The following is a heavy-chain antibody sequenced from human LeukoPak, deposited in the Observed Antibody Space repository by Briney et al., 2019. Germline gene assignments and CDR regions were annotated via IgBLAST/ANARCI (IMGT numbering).Heavy chain of an antibody. CDR3: VRGTDCSATTCYPLSAFDS. Sequence: GGSLRLSCVASGFIFSDFGMNWVCQVPGKGLEWVAFISSRGTSTFYAESVKGRFTISRDTGKKSLDLQMTSLRVEDTAAYYCVRGTDCSATTCYPLSAFDSWGQGTLVTVSS. V-gene: IGHV3-21*04. D-gene: IGHD2-2*01. CDR2: ISSRGTST. CDR1: GFIFSDFG. J-gene: IGHJ4*02.